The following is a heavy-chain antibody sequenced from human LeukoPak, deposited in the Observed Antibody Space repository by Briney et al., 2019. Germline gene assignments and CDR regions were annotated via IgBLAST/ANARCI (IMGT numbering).Heavy chain of an antibody. CDR2: ISGGGEST. CDR1: GIVFSNTA. Sequence: GGSLRLSCAASGIVFSNTAMNWARQSPGRGLEWVSAISGGGESTFYADSVKGRFTISRDNSKNMVYLQMNSLRAEDTAIYYCGKDGGQYSSGPEFDPRGQGALVTVSS. V-gene: IGHV3-23*01. D-gene: IGHD6-19*01. CDR3: GKDGGQYSSGPEFDP. J-gene: IGHJ5*02.